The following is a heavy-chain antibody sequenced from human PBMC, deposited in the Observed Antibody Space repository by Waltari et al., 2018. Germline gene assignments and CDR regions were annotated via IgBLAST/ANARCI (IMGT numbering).Heavy chain of an antibody. CDR2: VSRDGGTT. J-gene: IGHJ4*02. CDR3: TKEASSGTKYSFDY. CDR1: GFTFRNYG. Sequence: QVQLVESGGGVVQPGRSLRLSCAGSGFTFRNYGMHWVSQAPGKGLDWVAVVSRDGGTTYYADSFKGRFTISRDNSKNTLYLQMNSLSAEDTAVYYCTKEASSGTKYSFDYWGQGTLVTVSS. V-gene: IGHV3-30*18. D-gene: IGHD1-1*01.